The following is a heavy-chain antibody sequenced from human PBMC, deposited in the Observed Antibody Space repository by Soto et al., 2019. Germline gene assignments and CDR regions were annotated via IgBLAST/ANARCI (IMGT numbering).Heavy chain of an antibody. Sequence: GGSLRLSCAASGFTVSSNYMSWVRQAPGKGLEWVSVIYSGGSTYYADSVKGRFTISRDNSKNTLYLQMNSLRAEDTAVYYCARPGYSYGYYYYYMDVWGKGTTVTVSS. J-gene: IGHJ6*03. CDR3: ARPGYSYGYYYYYMDV. CDR1: GFTVSSNY. CDR2: IYSGGST. V-gene: IGHV3-66*01. D-gene: IGHD5-18*01.